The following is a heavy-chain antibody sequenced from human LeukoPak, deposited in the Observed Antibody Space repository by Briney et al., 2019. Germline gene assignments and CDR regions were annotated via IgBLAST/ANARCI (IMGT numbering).Heavy chain of an antibody. D-gene: IGHD3-22*01. CDR3: VRDPHYDSSGYYHSSDS. J-gene: IGHJ4*02. Sequence: GGSLRLSCAASGFTLRRYWMSWVRQAPGKGLEWVANIQQDGGEKYYVDSVKGRFTISRDNAKNSLYLQMNSLRAEDTAVYYCVRDPHYDSSGYYHSSDSWGQGTLVTVSS. V-gene: IGHV3-7*01. CDR2: IQQDGGEK. CDR1: GFTLRRYW.